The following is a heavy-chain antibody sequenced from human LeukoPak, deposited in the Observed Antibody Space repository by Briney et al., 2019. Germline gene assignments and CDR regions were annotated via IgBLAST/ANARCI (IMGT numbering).Heavy chain of an antibody. CDR3: AKLIVGATTGFDY. V-gene: IGHV3-23*01. CDR1: GITFSRFA. Sequence: GGSLRLSCAASGITFSRFAMSWVRQAPGKGLEWVSGISDSGGSPYYADSVKGRFTISRDNSKNTLYLQMNSLRAEDTAVYYCAKLIVGATTGFDYWGQGTLVTVSS. CDR2: ISDSGGSP. J-gene: IGHJ4*02. D-gene: IGHD1-26*01.